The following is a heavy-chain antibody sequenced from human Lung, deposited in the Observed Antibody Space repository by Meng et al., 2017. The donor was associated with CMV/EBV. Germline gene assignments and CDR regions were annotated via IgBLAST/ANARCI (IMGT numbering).Heavy chain of an antibody. CDR2: VYYSGSP. CDR3: ARDAPGRSGDAFSL. D-gene: IGHD1-26*01. V-gene: IGHV4-39*07. J-gene: IGHJ4*03. Sequence: SCTVSGGSISSRTYYWAWLRQPPRKGLDWIGSVYYSGSPHYNPSLKSRVTISVDTSKNQFSLTLRSVTAADTAVYYCARDAPGRSGDAFSLWGQGTLVTVSS. CDR1: GGSISSRTYY.